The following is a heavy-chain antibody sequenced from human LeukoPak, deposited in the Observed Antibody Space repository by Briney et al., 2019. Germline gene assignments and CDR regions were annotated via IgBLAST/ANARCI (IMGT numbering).Heavy chain of an antibody. J-gene: IGHJ6*03. CDR1: GFTFTSYS. CDR3: AREAYYYYYMDV. V-gene: IGHV3-21*03. Sequence: PGGSLRLSCAASGFTFTSYSMNWVRQAPGKGLEWVSSISSSSSYIYYADSVKGRFTISRDNAKNSLYLQMNSLRAEDTAVYYCAREAYYYYYMDVWGKGTTVTVSS. CDR2: ISSSSSYI.